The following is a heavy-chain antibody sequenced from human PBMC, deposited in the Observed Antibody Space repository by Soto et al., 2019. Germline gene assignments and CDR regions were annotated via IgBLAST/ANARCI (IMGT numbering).Heavy chain of an antibody. V-gene: IGHV1-2*02. CDR1: GYTFTGYY. D-gene: IGHD5-18*01. Sequence: VKVSCKASGYTFTGYYMHWVRQAPGQGLEWMGWISPASGDTTYAQKFQGRVTMTRDTSISTAYMELIRLTSDDTAVYSCARGEYRYGQYCFDSWGQGTLVTVSS. J-gene: IGHJ4*02. CDR3: ARGEYRYGQYCFDS. CDR2: ISPASGDT.